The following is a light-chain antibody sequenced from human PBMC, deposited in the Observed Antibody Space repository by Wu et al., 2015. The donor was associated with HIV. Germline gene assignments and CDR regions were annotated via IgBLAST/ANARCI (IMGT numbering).Light chain of an antibody. CDR2: NAS. J-gene: IGKJ3*01. CDR3: QQRGNWPLFT. CDR1: QSVGSY. V-gene: IGKV3-11*01. Sequence: EIVLTQSPATLSLSPGERATLSCRASQSVGSYLAWYQKRPGQAPKLLIYNASDRATGIPARFSGSGSGTDFTLTISSLEPEDFAVYYCQQRGNWPLFTFGPGTKWMSN.